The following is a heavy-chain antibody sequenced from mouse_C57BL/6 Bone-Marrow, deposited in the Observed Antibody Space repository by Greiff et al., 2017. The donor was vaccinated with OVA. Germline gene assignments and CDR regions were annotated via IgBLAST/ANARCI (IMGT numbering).Heavy chain of an antibody. V-gene: IGHV5-17*01. J-gene: IGHJ1*03. D-gene: IGHD2-2*01. Sequence: EVQLVESGGGLVKPGGSLKLSCAASGFTFSDYGMHWVRQAPEKGLEWVAYISSGSSTIYYADTVKGRFTISRDNSKNTLFLQMTSMRTEDTAMYDCARGLQLLPYGDVDVWGTGTTVTVSS. CDR1: GFTFSDYG. CDR3: ARGLQLLPYGDVDV. CDR2: ISSGSSTI.